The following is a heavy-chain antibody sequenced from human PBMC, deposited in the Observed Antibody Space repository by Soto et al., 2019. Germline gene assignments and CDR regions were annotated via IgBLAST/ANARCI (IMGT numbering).Heavy chain of an antibody. Sequence: SETLSLTCTVSVDSITTYYWSWIRQPAGKGLEWIGRIDASGNTNYNPSLNSRVTMSIDTSKKQFSLKLTSVTAADTAIYYCARYSNNWFQTEGMDVWGQGPTVTV. J-gene: IGHJ6*02. V-gene: IGHV4-4*07. CDR1: VDSITTYY. CDR3: ARYSNNWFQTEGMDV. D-gene: IGHD6-13*01. CDR2: IDASGNT.